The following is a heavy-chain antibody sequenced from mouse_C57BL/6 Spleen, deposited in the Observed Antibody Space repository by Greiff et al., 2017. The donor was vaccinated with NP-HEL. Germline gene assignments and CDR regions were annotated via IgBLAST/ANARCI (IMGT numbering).Heavy chain of an antibody. D-gene: IGHD1-1*01. J-gene: IGHJ1*03. CDR2: IDPSDSYT. V-gene: IGHV1-50*01. Sequence: VQLQQSGAELVKPGASVKLSCKASGYTFTSYWMQWVKQRPGQGLEWIGEIDPSDSYTNYKQKFKGKATLTVDTSSSTAYMQLSSLTSEDSAVYYCARTGVYYGSSYRYFDVWGTGTTVTVSS. CDR1: GYTFTSYW. CDR3: ARTGVYYGSSYRYFDV.